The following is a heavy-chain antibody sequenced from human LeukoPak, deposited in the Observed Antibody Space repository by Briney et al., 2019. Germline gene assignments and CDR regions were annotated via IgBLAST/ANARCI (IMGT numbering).Heavy chain of an antibody. Sequence: PSETLSLTCAVYGGSFSGYYWSWIRQPPGKGLEWIGEINHSGSTNYNPSLRSRVTMSVDTSKNQFSLKLSSVTAADTAVYYCAREDFKYSGYDFWFDPWGQGTLVTVSS. J-gene: IGHJ5*02. CDR1: GGSFSGYY. CDR3: AREDFKYSGYDFWFDP. V-gene: IGHV4-34*01. D-gene: IGHD5-12*01. CDR2: INHSGST.